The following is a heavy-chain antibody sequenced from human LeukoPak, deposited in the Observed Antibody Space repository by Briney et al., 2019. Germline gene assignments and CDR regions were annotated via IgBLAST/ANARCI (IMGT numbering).Heavy chain of an antibody. CDR1: GYTFTGYY. CDR2: INPNSGGT. J-gene: IGHJ4*02. Sequence: GASVKVSCKASGYTFTGYYMHWARQAPGQGLEWMGWINPNSGGTNYAQKFQGRVTMTRDTSISTAYMELSRLRSDDTAVYYCARDRRYYDSSGLLSTDFDYWGQGTLVTVSS. CDR3: ARDRRYYDSSGLLSTDFDY. V-gene: IGHV1-2*02. D-gene: IGHD3-22*01.